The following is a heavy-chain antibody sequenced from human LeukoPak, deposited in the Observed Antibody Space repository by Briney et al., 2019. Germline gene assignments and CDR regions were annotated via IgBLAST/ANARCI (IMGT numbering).Heavy chain of an antibody. CDR3: ARRGNMSSHAFDI. D-gene: IGHD2/OR15-2a*01. Sequence: GGSLRPSCAASGFSFSDSYMSWIRQAPGQGLEWLSYIKSSDTSTFYADSVKGRFTVSRDNAKNSLYLQMNSLRAGDTDVYYCARRGNMSSHAFDIWGQGTVVTVSS. V-gene: IGHV3-11*01. CDR2: IKSSDTST. CDR1: GFSFSDSY. J-gene: IGHJ3*02.